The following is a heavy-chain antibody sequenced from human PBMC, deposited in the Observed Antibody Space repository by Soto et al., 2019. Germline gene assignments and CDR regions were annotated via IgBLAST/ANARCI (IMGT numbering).Heavy chain of an antibody. CDR3: ARAGYCSSTSCDHDAFDI. D-gene: IGHD2-2*01. V-gene: IGHV4-59*01. CDR2: IYYSGST. CDR1: GGSISSYY. Sequence: SETLSLTCTVSGGSISSYYWSWIRQPPGKGLEWIGYIYYSGSTNYNPSLKSRVTISVDTSKNQFSLKLSSVTAADTAVYYCARAGYCSSTSCDHDAFDIWGQGTMVTVSS. J-gene: IGHJ3*02.